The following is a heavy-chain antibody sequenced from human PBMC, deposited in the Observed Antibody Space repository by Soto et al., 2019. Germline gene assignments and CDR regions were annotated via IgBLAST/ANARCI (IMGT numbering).Heavy chain of an antibody. D-gene: IGHD3-16*02. CDR1: VFTFSSYE. CDR3: ARDDSGYPSYFHY. CDR2: ISSSGSII. J-gene: IGHJ4*02. Sequence: GGSLRLSCAASVFTFSSYEMNWVRQAPGKGLEWVSYISSSGSIIYYADPVKGRFTISRDNAKNSLYLQMNSLRAEDTAVYYCARDDSGYPSYFHYWGQGTLVTVSS. V-gene: IGHV3-48*03.